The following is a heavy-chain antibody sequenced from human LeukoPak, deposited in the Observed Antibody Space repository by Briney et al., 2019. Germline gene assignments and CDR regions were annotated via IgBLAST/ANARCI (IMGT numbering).Heavy chain of an antibody. J-gene: IGHJ4*02. Sequence: GASVKVSCKASGYTFTSYGISWVRQAPGQGLEWMGWISAYNGNTNYAQKLQGRVTMTTDTSTSTAYMELRSLRSDDTAVYYCAMSRYISSWYNTRFDYWGQGTLVTVSS. D-gene: IGHD6-13*01. V-gene: IGHV1-18*01. CDR2: ISAYNGNT. CDR3: AMSRYISSWYNTRFDY. CDR1: GYTFTSYG.